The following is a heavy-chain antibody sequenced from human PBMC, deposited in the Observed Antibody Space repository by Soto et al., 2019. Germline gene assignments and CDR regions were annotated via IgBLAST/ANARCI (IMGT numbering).Heavy chain of an antibody. CDR2: IYYSGST. V-gene: IGHV4-31*03. CDR1: GGSISSGGYY. Sequence: QVQLQESGPGLMKPSQTLSITCTVSGGSISSGGYYWSGIRQHPGKGLEYIGYIYYSGSTYYNPSLKSRVTISVDTSKNQFSLKLSSVTAADTAVYYCARGISYCSGVSCYPDYGIGVWCQWTTVTVSS. D-gene: IGHD2-15*01. J-gene: IGHJ6*02. CDR3: ARGISYCSGVSCYPDYGIGV.